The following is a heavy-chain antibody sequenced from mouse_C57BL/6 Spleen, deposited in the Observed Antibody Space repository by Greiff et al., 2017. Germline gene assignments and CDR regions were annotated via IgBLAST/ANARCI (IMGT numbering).Heavy chain of an antibody. Sequence: EVQLVESGGGLVKPGGSLKLSCAASGFTFSSYAMSWVRQTPEKRLEWVATISDGGSYTYYPDNVKGRFTISRDNAKNNLYLQMSHLKSEDTAMYYCARVIDYDGPYAMDYWGQGTSVTVSS. CDR1: GFTFSSYA. V-gene: IGHV5-4*01. J-gene: IGHJ4*01. CDR3: ARVIDYDGPYAMDY. D-gene: IGHD2-4*01. CDR2: ISDGGSYT.